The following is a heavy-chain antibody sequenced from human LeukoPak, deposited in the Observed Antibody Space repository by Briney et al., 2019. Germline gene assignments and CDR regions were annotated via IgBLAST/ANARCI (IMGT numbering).Heavy chain of an antibody. J-gene: IGHJ3*02. CDR2: IYYSGST. V-gene: IGHV4-31*03. D-gene: IGHD2-15*01. CDR1: GGSISSGGYY. CDR3: ARDGGYCSGGSCYSNAFDI. Sequence: SQTLSLTCTVSGGSISSGGYYWRWLGQHPGKGLEWIVYIYYSGSTYYNPSLKSRVTISVDTTKNQFSLKLSSVTAADTAVYYCARDGGYCSGGSCYSNAFDIWGQGTMVTVSS.